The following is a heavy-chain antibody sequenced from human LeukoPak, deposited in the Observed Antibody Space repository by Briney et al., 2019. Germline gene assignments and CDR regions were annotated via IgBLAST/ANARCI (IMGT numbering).Heavy chain of an antibody. Sequence: GGSLRLSCAASGFTFSSHAMHWVRQAPGKGLEWVAVISYDGSNKYYADSVKGRFTISRDNSKNTLYLQMNSLRAEDTAVYYCARARGMATGGFDYWGQGTLVTVSS. J-gene: IGHJ4*02. V-gene: IGHV3-30-3*01. D-gene: IGHD5-24*01. CDR2: ISYDGSNK. CDR3: ARARGMATGGFDY. CDR1: GFTFSSHA.